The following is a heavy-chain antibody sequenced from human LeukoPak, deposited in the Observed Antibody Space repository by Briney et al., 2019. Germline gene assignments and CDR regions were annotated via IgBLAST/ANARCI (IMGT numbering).Heavy chain of an antibody. CDR1: GFTFSSYA. Sequence: PGGSLRLSCAASGFTFSSYAMSWVRQAPGKGLEWVSAISGSGGSTYYADSVKGRFTISRDNSKNTLYLQMSSLRAEDTAVYYCAKGRLRLGELSPLGYWGQGTLVTVSS. V-gene: IGHV3-23*01. D-gene: IGHD3-16*02. CDR3: AKGRLRLGELSPLGY. CDR2: ISGSGGST. J-gene: IGHJ4*02.